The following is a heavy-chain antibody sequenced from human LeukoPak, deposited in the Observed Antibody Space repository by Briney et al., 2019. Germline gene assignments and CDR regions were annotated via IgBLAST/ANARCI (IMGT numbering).Heavy chain of an antibody. CDR3: ARALSSSSSWYYYYYMDV. D-gene: IGHD6-6*01. CDR1: GYTFTNYY. Sequence: ASVKVSCKASGYTFTNYYIHWVRQAPGQGLECMGIINPSGGSTSYAQKFQGRVTMTRDMSTSTVYMELSSLRSEDTAVYYCARALSSSSSWYYYYYMDVWGKGTTVTVSS. CDR2: INPSGGST. J-gene: IGHJ6*03. V-gene: IGHV1-46*01.